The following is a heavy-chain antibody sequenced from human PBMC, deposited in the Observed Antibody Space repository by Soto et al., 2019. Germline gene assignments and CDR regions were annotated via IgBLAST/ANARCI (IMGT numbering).Heavy chain of an antibody. CDR1: GFSFTTYW. D-gene: IGHD2-15*01. V-gene: IGHV5-51*01. CDR2: IYPGDSKT. Sequence: PGESLKISCKGSGFSFTTYWIAWVRQMPGKGLEWMGIIYPGDSKTTYSPSFQGQVTISADKSISTAYLQWSSLKASDTAVYSCARELGYCSGGNCYLEGAFDIWGQGTMVTVSS. J-gene: IGHJ3*02. CDR3: ARELGYCSGGNCYLEGAFDI.